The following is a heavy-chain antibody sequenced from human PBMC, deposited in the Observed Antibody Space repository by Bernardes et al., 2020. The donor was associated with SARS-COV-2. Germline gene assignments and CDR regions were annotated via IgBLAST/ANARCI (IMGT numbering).Heavy chain of an antibody. J-gene: IGHJ6*02. V-gene: IGHV1-18*01. CDR3: ARGQVKEYYDFWRGPWYYYYYGMDV. Sequence: ASVKVSCKASGYTFTSYGISWVRQAPGQGLEWMGWISAYNGNTNYAQKLQGRVTMTTDTSTSTAYMELRSLRSDDTAVYYCARGQVKEYYDFWRGPWYYYYYGMDVWGQGTTVTVSS. CDR2: ISAYNGNT. D-gene: IGHD3-3*01. CDR1: GYTFTSYG.